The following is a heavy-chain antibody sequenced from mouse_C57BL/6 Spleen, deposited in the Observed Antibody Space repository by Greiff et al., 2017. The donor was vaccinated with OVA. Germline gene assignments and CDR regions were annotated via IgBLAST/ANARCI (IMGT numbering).Heavy chain of an antibody. J-gene: IGHJ4*01. Sequence: QVQLQQPGAELVKPGASVKLSCTASGYTFTSYWMHWVKQRPGRGLEWIGRIDPSSGGTKYNEKFKSRATLTVDKPSSTADMQLSSLTSEDSAVYDRARHGYGKDYYAMDYWGQGTPVTVSS. CDR3: ARHGYGKDYYAMDY. CDR2: IDPSSGGT. CDR1: GYTFTSYW. D-gene: IGHD2-1*01. V-gene: IGHV1-62-3*01.